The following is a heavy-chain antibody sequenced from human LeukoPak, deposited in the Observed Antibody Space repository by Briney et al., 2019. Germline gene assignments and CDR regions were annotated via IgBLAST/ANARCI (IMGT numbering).Heavy chain of an antibody. CDR1: GYTFTTYA. V-gene: IGHV1-2*02. J-gene: IGHJ4*02. D-gene: IGHD3-3*01. Sequence: ASVKVSCKASGYTFTTYAMNWVRQAPGQGLEWMGWINPNSGGTNYAQKFQGRVTMTRDTSISTAYMELSRLRSDDTAVYYCARDQKDLWSGSYYYFDYWGQGTLVTVSS. CDR2: INPNSGGT. CDR3: ARDQKDLWSGSYYYFDY.